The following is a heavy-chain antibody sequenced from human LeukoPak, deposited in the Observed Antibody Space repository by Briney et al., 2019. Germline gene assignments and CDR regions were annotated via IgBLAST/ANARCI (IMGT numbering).Heavy chain of an antibody. CDR1: GFTFSSYA. CDR2: ISGSGGST. Sequence: GGSLRLSCAASGFTFSSYAMSWVRQAPGKGLEWVSAISGSGGSTYYADSVKGRFTISRDNSKNTLYLQMSSLRAEDTAVYYCAKDQGYSSGWAYNWFDPWGQGTLVTVSS. J-gene: IGHJ5*02. CDR3: AKDQGYSSGWAYNWFDP. D-gene: IGHD6-19*01. V-gene: IGHV3-23*01.